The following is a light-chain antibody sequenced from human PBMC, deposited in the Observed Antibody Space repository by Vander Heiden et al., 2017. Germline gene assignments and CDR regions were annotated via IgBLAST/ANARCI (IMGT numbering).Light chain of an antibody. Sequence: IVFTQPHGTLSFPPGKRATPSCRAIQSFSSSYLAWYQQKPGQDPRLLIYGASSRATGIPDRFSGSGSGTDFTLTISRLEPEDFAVYYCQQYGSSPPYTFGQGTKLEIK. J-gene: IGKJ2*01. CDR3: QQYGSSPPYT. CDR2: GAS. CDR1: QSFSSSY. V-gene: IGKV3-20*01.